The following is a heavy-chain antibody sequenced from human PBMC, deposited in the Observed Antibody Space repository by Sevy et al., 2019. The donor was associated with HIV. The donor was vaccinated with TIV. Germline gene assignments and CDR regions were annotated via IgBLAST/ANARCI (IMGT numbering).Heavy chain of an antibody. J-gene: IGHJ4*02. Sequence: SETLSLTCSVSGGSMNSFYWNWIRQPPGKGLEWIGYIYYNGNRDSKFSLKSRLTISIDTSKNQFSLRLTSVTAADTAVYYCARGGPNQQQLDYFDYWGRGTLVTVSS. CDR3: ARGGPNQQQLDYFDY. CDR2: IYYNGNR. CDR1: GGSMNSFY. D-gene: IGHD6-13*01. V-gene: IGHV4-59*01.